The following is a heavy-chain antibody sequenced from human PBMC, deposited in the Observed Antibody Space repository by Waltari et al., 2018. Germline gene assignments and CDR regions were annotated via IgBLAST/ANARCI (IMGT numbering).Heavy chain of an antibody. V-gene: IGHV3-53*02. CDR3: ARWQPGGAFDI. CDR1: GFTVSSNY. D-gene: IGHD3-10*01. Sequence: EVQLVETGGGLIQPGGALRLSCAASGFTVSSNYMSWVRQAPGKGLEWVSVIYSGGSTYYADSVKGRFTISRDNSKNTLYLQMNSLRAEDTAVYYCARWQPGGAFDIWGQGTMVTVSS. J-gene: IGHJ3*02. CDR2: IYSGGST.